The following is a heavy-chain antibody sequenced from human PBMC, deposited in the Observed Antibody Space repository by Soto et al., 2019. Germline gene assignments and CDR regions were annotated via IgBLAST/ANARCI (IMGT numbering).Heavy chain of an antibody. Sequence: GERLEWIGYIYYSGTTNYNPSLKSRVTISVDTSKNQFSMKLSSVTAADTAVYYCARGVGVAGTRSYYDY. CDR2: IYYSGTT. CDR3: ARGVGVAGTRSYYDY. D-gene: IGHD6-19*01. J-gene: IGHJ6*01. V-gene: IGHV4-59*01.